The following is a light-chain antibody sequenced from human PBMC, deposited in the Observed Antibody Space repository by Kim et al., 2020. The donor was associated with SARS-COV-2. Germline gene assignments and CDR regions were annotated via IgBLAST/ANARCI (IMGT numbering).Light chain of an antibody. J-gene: IGKJ2*01. CDR2: GAT. Sequence: EIVLTQSPGTLSVSPGERATLSCRASQSVSSSYLAWYQQQPGQAPRLLIYGATNRATGIPDRFSGSGFGTDFPLTISRLAPEGFGEYFRQAYGSSAYTRGKGNKLELK. V-gene: IGKV3-20*01. CDR3: QAYGSSAYT. CDR1: QSVSSSY.